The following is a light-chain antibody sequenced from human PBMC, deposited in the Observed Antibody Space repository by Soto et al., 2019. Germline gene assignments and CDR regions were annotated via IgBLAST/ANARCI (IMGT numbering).Light chain of an antibody. Sequence: EIVLTQSPGTLSLSPGERATLSCRASESVSDNYLAWYQQRSGQAPRLVIYGASSRASAVPDRFSGSGSGADFTLTISRLEPEDFALYSCQQYGSSPLTFGGGTKVEIK. CDR3: QQYGSSPLT. V-gene: IGKV3-20*01. CDR1: ESVSDNY. J-gene: IGKJ4*01. CDR2: GAS.